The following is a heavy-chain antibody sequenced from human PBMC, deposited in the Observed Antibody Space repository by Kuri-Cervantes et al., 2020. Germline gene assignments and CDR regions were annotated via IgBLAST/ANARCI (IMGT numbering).Heavy chain of an antibody. CDR2: ISWTSGSI. J-gene: IGHJ3*02. CDR3: AKDAYDVWSGYSLGDAFDI. CDR1: GFPFDAYV. D-gene: IGHD3-3*01. Sequence: LSSAASGFPFDAYVLHWVRQAPGKGLEWVTGISWTSGSIGYADSVKGRFTISSDNAKNSLYLQMNSLRAEDTALYYCAKDAYDVWSGYSLGDAFDIWGQGTRVTVSS. V-gene: IGHV3-9*01.